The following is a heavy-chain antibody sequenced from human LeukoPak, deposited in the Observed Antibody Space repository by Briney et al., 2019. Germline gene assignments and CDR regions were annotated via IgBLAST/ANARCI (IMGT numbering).Heavy chain of an antibody. CDR1: GYSFTSYW. Sequence: KVGESLKISCKGSGYSFTSYWISWVRQMPGKGLEWMGRIDPSDSYTNYSPSFQGHVTISADKSISPAYLQWSSLKASDTAMYYCARTKEVGATTVYFDYWGQGTLVTVSS. J-gene: IGHJ4*02. D-gene: IGHD1-26*01. CDR2: IDPSDSYT. CDR3: ARTKEVGATTVYFDY. V-gene: IGHV5-10-1*01.